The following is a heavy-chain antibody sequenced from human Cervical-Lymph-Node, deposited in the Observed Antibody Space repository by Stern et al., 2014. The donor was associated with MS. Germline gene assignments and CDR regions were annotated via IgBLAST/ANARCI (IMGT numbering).Heavy chain of an antibody. CDR3: ARDDGYCGYDS. J-gene: IGHJ4*02. CDR1: GGSISTHY. Sequence: QVHLQESGPGLVKPSETLSLTCLLSGGSISTHYSSWVRQPPGKGLAWIGYIYYSGNTNYNPSLKSRVAMSVGTSKNQFSLKLGSVTAADTAVYYCARDDGYCGYDSWGQGTLVTVSS. CDR2: IYYSGNT. V-gene: IGHV4-59*11. D-gene: IGHD5-12*01.